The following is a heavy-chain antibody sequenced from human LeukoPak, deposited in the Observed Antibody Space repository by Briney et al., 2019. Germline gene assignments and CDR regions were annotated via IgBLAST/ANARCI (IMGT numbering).Heavy chain of an antibody. J-gene: IGHJ1*01. CDR2: MYYSGST. Sequence: TSETLSLTCTVSGGSINSYYCNWIRQPPGKGLEWIGYMYYSGSTNYNPFLKSRVTISVDTSKNQFSLKLSSVTAADTAVYYCARANSSSSPEYFQHWGQGTLVTVSS. D-gene: IGHD6-13*01. CDR1: GGSINSYY. CDR3: ARANSSSSPEYFQH. V-gene: IGHV4-59*01.